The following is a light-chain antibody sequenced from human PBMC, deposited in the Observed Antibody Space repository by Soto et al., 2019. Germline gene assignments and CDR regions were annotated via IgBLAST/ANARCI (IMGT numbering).Light chain of an antibody. Sequence: PISQSPLSLSAPLGDRATIICRASQSVSTRLAWYQQKPGKAPKVLIYDASSWAGGVPSRFTGSGSGTEFTLTINSLQPDDFATYYCQQYSVYWTFGQGTKVDIK. CDR3: QQYSVYWT. CDR2: DAS. J-gene: IGKJ1*01. CDR1: QSVSTR. V-gene: IGKV1-5*02.